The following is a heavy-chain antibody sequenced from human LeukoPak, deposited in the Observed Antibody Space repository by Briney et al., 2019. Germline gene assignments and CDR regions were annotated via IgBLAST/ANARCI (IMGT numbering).Heavy chain of an antibody. CDR1: GYTFSSFS. D-gene: IGHD3-22*01. V-gene: IGHV3-21*01. CDR3: ARLRSNSDSSGYYYYYDY. Sequence: GGSLRLSCAASGYTFSSFSINWVRQAPGKGLEWVSSISGRSNYIYYADSVRGRFSISRDDARNSLYLQMDSLRGDDTAVYYCARLRSNSDSSGYYYYYDYWGQGTLVTVSS. J-gene: IGHJ4*02. CDR2: ISGRSNYI.